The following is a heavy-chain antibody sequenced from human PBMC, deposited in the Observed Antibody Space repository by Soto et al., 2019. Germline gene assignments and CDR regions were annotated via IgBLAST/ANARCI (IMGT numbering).Heavy chain of an antibody. V-gene: IGHV3-72*01. CDR3: CRTREYSQGWDFDY. CDR1: GFTFSDQY. J-gene: IGHJ4*02. D-gene: IGHD5-12*01. CDR2: VRNKANSYTT. Sequence: EVQLVESGGGLVKPGGSLRLSCAASGFTFSDQYMDWVRQAPGKGLEWVGRVRNKANSYTTEYAASVKGRFTISRNDSKNSLYLEMNSMKTEDTALYYCCRTREYSQGWDFDYWGKGTLVTVSS.